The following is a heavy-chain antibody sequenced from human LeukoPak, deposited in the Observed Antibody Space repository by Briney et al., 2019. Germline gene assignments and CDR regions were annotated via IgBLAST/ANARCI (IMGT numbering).Heavy chain of an antibody. CDR3: ARDREVPTPDECFEH. CDR1: GFTFSTYW. J-gene: IGHJ1*01. Sequence: PGGSLRLSCAASGFTFSTYWMTWVRQAPGKGLEWVANIKQDGSEKYYVDSVKGRFTVSRDNAKNSVFLLMNSLRADDTAVYYCARDREVPTPDECFEHWGQGTLVTVSS. D-gene: IGHD5-24*01. V-gene: IGHV3-7*01. CDR2: IKQDGSEK.